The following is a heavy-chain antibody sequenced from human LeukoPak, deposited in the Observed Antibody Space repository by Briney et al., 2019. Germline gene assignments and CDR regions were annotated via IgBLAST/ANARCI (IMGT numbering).Heavy chain of an antibody. CDR2: ISPNTLGR. J-gene: IGHJ4*02. D-gene: IGHD3-10*01. CDR3: ARQSDSYGSVSSSDY. Sequence: ASVKVSCKASGYIFTDYYIHWVRQAPGQGLERLGWISPNTLGRNYAQNFQGRVTMTDDSSITTAYLELSSLTSDDTGVYYCARQSDSYGSVSSSDYWGQGTLVTVSS. V-gene: IGHV1-2*02. CDR1: GYIFTDYY.